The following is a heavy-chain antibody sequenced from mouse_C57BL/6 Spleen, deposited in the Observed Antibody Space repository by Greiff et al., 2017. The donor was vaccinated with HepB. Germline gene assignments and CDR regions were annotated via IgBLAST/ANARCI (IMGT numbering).Heavy chain of an antibody. CDR2: IDPEDGET. V-gene: IGHV14-2*01. CDR3: ARSGTGYFDV. Sequence: EVKLVESGAELVKPGASVKLSCTASGFNIKDYYMHWVKQRTEQGLEWIGRIDPEDGETKYVPKFQGKATITADTSSNTAYLQLSSLTSEDTAVYYCARSGTGYFDVWGTGTTVTVSS. D-gene: IGHD4-1*01. CDR1: GFNIKDYY. J-gene: IGHJ1*03.